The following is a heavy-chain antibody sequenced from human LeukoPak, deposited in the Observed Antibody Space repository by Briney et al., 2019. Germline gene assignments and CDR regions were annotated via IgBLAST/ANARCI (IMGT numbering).Heavy chain of an antibody. CDR2: INPNSGGT. V-gene: IGHV1-2*02. CDR3: ARARYCSGGSCLLFDY. D-gene: IGHD2-15*01. J-gene: IGHJ4*02. CDR1: GYTFTGYY. Sequence: ASVKVSCKASGYTFTGYYIHWVRQAPGQGLEWMGWINPNSGGTNYAQKFQGRVTMTRDTSISTAYMELSGLRSDDTAVYYCARARYCSGGSCLLFDYWGQGTLVTVSS.